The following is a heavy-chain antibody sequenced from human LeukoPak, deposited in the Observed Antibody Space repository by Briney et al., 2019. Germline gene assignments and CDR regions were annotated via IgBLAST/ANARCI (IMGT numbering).Heavy chain of an antibody. Sequence: PGGSLRLSCAASGFTFSSYEMNWVRQAPGKGLEWVSYISSSGSTRYYADSVKGRFTISRDNSKNTLYLQMNSLRAEDTAVYYCAKDAVRGYYGSGSYYAGYMDVWGKGTTVTISS. V-gene: IGHV3-48*03. CDR3: AKDAVRGYYGSGSYYAGYMDV. D-gene: IGHD3-10*01. J-gene: IGHJ6*03. CDR1: GFTFSSYE. CDR2: ISSSGSTR.